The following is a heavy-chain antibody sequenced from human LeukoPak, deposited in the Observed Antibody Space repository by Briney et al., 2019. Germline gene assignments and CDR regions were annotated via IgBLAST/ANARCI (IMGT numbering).Heavy chain of an antibody. CDR1: GGSISSSSYY. V-gene: IGHV4-39*01. CDR3: ARHRVQAAVAADFDY. J-gene: IGHJ4*02. Sequence: SETLSLTCTVSGGSISSSSYYWGWIRQPPGKGLEWIGSIYYSGSTYYNPSLKSRVTISVDTSKNQFSLKLSSVTAADTAVYYCARHRVQAAVAADFDYWGQGTLVTVSS. D-gene: IGHD6-19*01. CDR2: IYYSGST.